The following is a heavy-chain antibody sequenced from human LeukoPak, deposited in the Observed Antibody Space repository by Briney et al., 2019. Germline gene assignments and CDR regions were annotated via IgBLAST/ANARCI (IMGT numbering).Heavy chain of an antibody. Sequence: ASVKVSCKASGYTFTGYYMHWVRQAPGQGLEWMGWINPNSGGTNYAQKFQGRVTMTRDTSISTAYMELSRLRSDDTAVYYCARDHAAYSSSWYGFDYWGQGTLVTVSS. CDR2: INPNSGGT. CDR1: GYTFTGYY. V-gene: IGHV1-2*02. CDR3: ARDHAAYSSSWYGFDY. D-gene: IGHD6-13*01. J-gene: IGHJ4*02.